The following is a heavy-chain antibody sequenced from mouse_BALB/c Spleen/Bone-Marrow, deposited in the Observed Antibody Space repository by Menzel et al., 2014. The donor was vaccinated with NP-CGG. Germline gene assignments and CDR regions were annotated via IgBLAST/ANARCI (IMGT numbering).Heavy chain of an antibody. CDR2: TDPANGNT. J-gene: IGHJ3*01. CDR1: GFNIKDTN. V-gene: IGHV14-3*02. CDR3: ARYNYGSSQFAY. D-gene: IGHD1-1*01. Sequence: EVQLQQSGAELVKPGASVKLSCTASGFNIKDTNMHWVKQRPEQGLEWIGRTDPANGNTKYDPKFQGKATITADTSSITAYLQLSSLTSEDTAVYYCARYNYGSSQFAYWGQGTLVTVSA.